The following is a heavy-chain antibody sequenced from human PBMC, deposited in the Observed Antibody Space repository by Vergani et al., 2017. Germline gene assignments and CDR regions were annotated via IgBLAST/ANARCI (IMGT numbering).Heavy chain of an antibody. CDR3: ARATLDFWSGNYYMDV. J-gene: IGHJ6*03. V-gene: IGHV3-15*01. CDR1: GFIFSNAW. D-gene: IGHD3-3*01. Sequence: EVQLVESGGDLVKPGGSLRLSCAASGFIFSNAWMSWVRQAPGKGLEWVGRIKSKADGGTIDYAAPVKDRFTISRDDSKNMLYLQMNSLRAEDTAVYYCARATLDFWSGNYYMDVWGKGTTVTVSS. CDR2: IKSKADGGTI.